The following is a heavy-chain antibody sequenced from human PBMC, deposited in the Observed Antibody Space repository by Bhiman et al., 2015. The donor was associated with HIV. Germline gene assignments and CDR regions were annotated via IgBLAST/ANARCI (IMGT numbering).Heavy chain of an antibody. CDR2: IKEDGSEK. D-gene: IGHD6-19*01. CDR1: GFPFSTFW. Sequence: EVQLVESGGGLVQPGGSLRLSCVASGFPFSTFWMTWVRQAPGKGLEWVANIKEDGSEKYYVDSVKGRFTISRDNAKNSLYLQMNTLRAEDTALYYCAREAVAGSVYXNYWGQGTLVTVSS. J-gene: IGHJ4*02. V-gene: IGHV3-7*01. CDR3: AREAVAGSVYXNY.